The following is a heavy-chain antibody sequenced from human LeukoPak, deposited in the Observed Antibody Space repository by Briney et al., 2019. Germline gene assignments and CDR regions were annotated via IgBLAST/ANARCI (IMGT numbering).Heavy chain of an antibody. CDR2: IIPIFGTA. J-gene: IGHJ4*02. D-gene: IGHD5-24*01. CDR1: GGTFSSYA. CDR3: ARGGRDGYKRSKYYFDY. Sequence: SVKVSCKASGGTFSSYAISWVRQAPGQGLEWMGGIIPIFGTANYAQKFQGRVTITTDESTSTAYMELSSLRSEDTAVYYCARGGRDGYKRSKYYFDYWGQGTLVTVSS. V-gene: IGHV1-69*05.